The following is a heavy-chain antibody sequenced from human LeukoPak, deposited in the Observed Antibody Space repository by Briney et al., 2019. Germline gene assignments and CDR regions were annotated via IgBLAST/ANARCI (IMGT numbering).Heavy chain of an antibody. V-gene: IGHV1-46*01. CDR2: INPSGGST. CDR3: ARGNTMIVVVIKDLYFDY. Sequence: ASVKVSCKASGYTFTSYYMHWVRQAPGQGLEWMRIINPSGGSTSYAQKFQGRVTMTRDTSTSTVYMELSSLRSEDTAVYYCARGNTMIVVVIKDLYFDYWGQGTLVTVSS. CDR1: GYTFTSYY. J-gene: IGHJ4*02. D-gene: IGHD3-22*01.